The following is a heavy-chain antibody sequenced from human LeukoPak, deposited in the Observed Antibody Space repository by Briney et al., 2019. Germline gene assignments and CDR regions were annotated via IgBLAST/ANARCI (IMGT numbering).Heavy chain of an antibody. V-gene: IGHV4-38-2*01. D-gene: IGHD1-1*01. CDR3: TRGVALSDHGIIDS. J-gene: IGHJ4*02. Sequence: SETLSLTCAVSDYSVSSGFFWGWIRQPPGKGLEWIATIYHNGIAHYNPSLKSRVTISVDTSKNQFSLKMSSVTAADTAVYYCTRGVALSDHGIIDSWGQGTLATVSS. CDR1: DYSVSSGFF. CDR2: IYHNGIA.